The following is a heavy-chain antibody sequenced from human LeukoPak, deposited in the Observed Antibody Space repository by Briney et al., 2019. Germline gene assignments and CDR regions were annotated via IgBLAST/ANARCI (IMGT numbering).Heavy chain of an antibody. CDR1: GFTFSSYG. D-gene: IGHD2-2*01. J-gene: IGHJ4*02. V-gene: IGHV3-21*01. CDR3: ARAPTVLVGYCSSSSCQADY. Sequence: GGSLRLSCAASGFTFSSYGMHWVRQAPGKGLEWVSAINPSSTYIYYADSVKGRFTISRDNAENSLYLQMNSLRVEDTAVYYCARAPTVLVGYCSSSSCQADYWGQGTLVTVSS. CDR2: INPSSTYI.